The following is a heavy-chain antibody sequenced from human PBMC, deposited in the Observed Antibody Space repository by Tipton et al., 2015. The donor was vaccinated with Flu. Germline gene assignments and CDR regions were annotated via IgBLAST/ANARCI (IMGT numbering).Heavy chain of an antibody. CDR1: GGSFSGYY. CDR2: INHSGST. D-gene: IGHD2-15*01. J-gene: IGHJ3*02. V-gene: IGHV4-34*01. Sequence: TLSLTCAVYGGSFSGYYWSWIRQPPGKGPEWIGEINHSGSTNYNPSLKSRVTISVDTSKNQFSLKLSSVTAADTAVYYCARGLGVVVAVAFDIWGQGTMVTVSS. CDR3: ARGLGVVVAVAFDI.